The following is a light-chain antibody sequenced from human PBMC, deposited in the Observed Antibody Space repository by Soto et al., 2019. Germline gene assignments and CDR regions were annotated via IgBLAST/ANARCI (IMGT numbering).Light chain of an antibody. Sequence: EIVLTQSPATLSLSPGERATLSCRASQSISSYLAWYQQKRGQAPRLLIYGASTRATGIPVRFSGSGSGTEFTLTISSLQSEDFAVYFCQQYNNWPPVTFGPGTKVDIK. V-gene: IGKV3-15*01. J-gene: IGKJ3*01. CDR3: QQYNNWPPVT. CDR2: GAS. CDR1: QSISSY.